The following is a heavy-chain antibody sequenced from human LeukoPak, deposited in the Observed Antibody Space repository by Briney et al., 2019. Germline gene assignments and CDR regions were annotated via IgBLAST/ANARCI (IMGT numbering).Heavy chain of an antibody. CDR1: GFTFSTCT. CDR3: AGRDAFDI. J-gene: IGHJ3*02. V-gene: IGHV3-48*01. Sequence: GGSLRLSCAASGFTFSTCTMNWVRQAPGKGLEWLSSLSSDSFSIYYADSVKGRFTISRDNAKNSLYLQMNSLRAEDTAMYYCAGRDAFDIWGQGTMVTVSS. CDR2: LSSDSFSI.